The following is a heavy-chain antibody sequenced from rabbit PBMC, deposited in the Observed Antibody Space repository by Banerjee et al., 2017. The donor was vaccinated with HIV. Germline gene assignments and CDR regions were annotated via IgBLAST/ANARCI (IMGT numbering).Heavy chain of an antibody. CDR2: IYTGSDTD. CDR1: GFSFSSYYD. CDR3: VRDPGYAGSMYIFNL. D-gene: IGHD4-2*01. Sequence: QQLVESGGGLVKPGASLTLTCKASGFSFSSYYDMCWVRQAPGKGLEWIACIYTGSDTDYYASWAKGRFTISKTSSTTVTLQMTSLTAADTATYFCVRDPGYAGSMYIFNLWGPGTLVTVS. J-gene: IGHJ4*01. V-gene: IGHV1S40*01.